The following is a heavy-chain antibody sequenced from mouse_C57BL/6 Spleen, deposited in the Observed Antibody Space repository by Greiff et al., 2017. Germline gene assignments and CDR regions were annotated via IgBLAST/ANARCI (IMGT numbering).Heavy chain of an antibody. CDR2: ISSGGDYI. V-gene: IGHV5-9-1*02. D-gene: IGHD1-1*01. CDR1: GFTFSSYA. CDR3: TRGRDYYGSSYGAY. Sequence: EVKLVESGEGLVKPGGSLKLSCAASGFTFSSYAMSWVRQTPEKRLEGVAYISSGGDYIYYAATGKGRFTISSDNASNTLYLQMSSLKSEDTAMYYCTRGRDYYGSSYGAYWGQGTLVTVSA. J-gene: IGHJ3*01.